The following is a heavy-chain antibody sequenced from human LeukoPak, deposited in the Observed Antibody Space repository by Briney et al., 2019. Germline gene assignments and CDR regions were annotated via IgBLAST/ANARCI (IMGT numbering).Heavy chain of an antibody. CDR3: AKWGDYDVLTGYYDSDY. CDR1: GFTVSNYA. Sequence: PGGSLRLSCAASGFTVSNYAMSWVRQAPGKGLEWVSAVSGRDTSTYYTDSVKGRFTISRDNSKNTLYLQMNSLSAEDTAIYYCAKWGDYDVLTGYYDSDYWGQGTLVTVSS. D-gene: IGHD3-9*01. CDR2: VSGRDTST. V-gene: IGHV3-23*01. J-gene: IGHJ4*02.